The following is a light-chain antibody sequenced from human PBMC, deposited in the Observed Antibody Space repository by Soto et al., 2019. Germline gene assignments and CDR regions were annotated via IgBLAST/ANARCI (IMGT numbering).Light chain of an antibody. J-gene: IGLJ1*01. CDR2: EGS. CDR1: SSDSGSHNL. CDR3: CSYAGSSTSPDV. V-gene: IGLV2-23*01. Sequence: QSALTQPASVSGSPGQSITISCTGTSSDSGSHNLVSWYQQHPGKAPKLMIYEGSKRPSGVSNRFSGSKSGNTASLTISGLQAEDEADYYGCSYAGSSTSPDVFGTGTKLTVL.